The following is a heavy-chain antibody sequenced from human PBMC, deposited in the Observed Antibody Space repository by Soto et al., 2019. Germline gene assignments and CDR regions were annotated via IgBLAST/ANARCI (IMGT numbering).Heavy chain of an antibody. J-gene: IGHJ4*02. CDR2: IYYSGST. Sequence: PSETLSLTCTVSGGSISSGGYYWSWIRQHPGKGLEWIGYIYYSGSTYYNPSLKSRVTISVDTSKNQFSLKLSSVTAADTAGYYCARAPDTAMPTGFDYWGQGTLVTVSS. CDR3: ARAPDTAMPTGFDY. V-gene: IGHV4-31*03. CDR1: GGSISSGGYY. D-gene: IGHD5-18*01.